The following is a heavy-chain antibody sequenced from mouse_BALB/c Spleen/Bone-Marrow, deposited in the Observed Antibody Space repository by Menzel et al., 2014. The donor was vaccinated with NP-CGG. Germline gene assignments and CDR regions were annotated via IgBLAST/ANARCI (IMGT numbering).Heavy chain of an antibody. D-gene: IGHD2-2*01. V-gene: IGHV1-4*01. CDR2: LFPSSGYT. J-gene: IGHJ3*01. CDR1: GSTFASYT. CDR3: AREVYGSWFAY. Sequence: VKLMESGADLARPGASVKMSCKASGSTFASYTVYMVNQFPGQCLACFGYLFPSSGYTKDNQKVKDKATLTADKSSSTAYMQLSSLTSEDSAVYYCAREVYGSWFAYWGQGTLVTVDA.